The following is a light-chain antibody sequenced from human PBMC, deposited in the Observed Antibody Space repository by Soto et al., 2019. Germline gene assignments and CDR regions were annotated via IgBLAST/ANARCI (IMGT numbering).Light chain of an antibody. J-gene: IGKJ2*01. CDR3: QQYNRPYT. CDR1: QSISSW. CDR2: DAS. Sequence: DIQMTQSPSTLSASVGDRVTITCRASQSISSWLAWYQQKPGKAPKLLIYDASSLESGVPSRFSGSGSGTEFSLTISSLLPDDLATYYCQQYNRPYTFGQGTKLEIK. V-gene: IGKV1-5*01.